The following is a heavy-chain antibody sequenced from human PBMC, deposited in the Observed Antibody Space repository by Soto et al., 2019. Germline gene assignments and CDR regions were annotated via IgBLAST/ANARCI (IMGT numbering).Heavy chain of an antibody. CDR2: IYPGDSDT. D-gene: IGHD4-17*01. Sequence: PGESLKISCKGSGYSFTSYWIGWVRQMPGKGVEWMGIIYPGDSDTRYSPSFQGQVTISADKSISTAYLQWSSLKASDTAMYYCARHAAGLTTVTTSYYYYYGMDVWGQGTTVTVSS. J-gene: IGHJ6*02. CDR3: ARHAAGLTTVTTSYYYYYGMDV. V-gene: IGHV5-51*01. CDR1: GYSFTSYW.